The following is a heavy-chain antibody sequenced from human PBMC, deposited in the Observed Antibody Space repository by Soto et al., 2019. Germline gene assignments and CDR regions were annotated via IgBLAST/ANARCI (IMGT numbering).Heavy chain of an antibody. D-gene: IGHD3-10*01. CDR3: ARPTMGGMDV. J-gene: IGHJ6*02. CDR1: GDRFTSYW. V-gene: IGHV5-10-1*01. Sequence: GASLKISCKGSGDRFTSYWISLVRQMPGKGLEWMGRIDPSDSYTNYSPSFQGHVTISADKSISTAYLQWSSLKASDTAMYYCARPTMGGMDVWGQGTTVTVSS. CDR2: IDPSDSYT.